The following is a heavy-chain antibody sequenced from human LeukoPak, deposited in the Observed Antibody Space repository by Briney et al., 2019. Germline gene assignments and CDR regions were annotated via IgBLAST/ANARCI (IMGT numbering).Heavy chain of an antibody. CDR2: IKGDGSSI. D-gene: IGHD6-13*01. J-gene: IGHJ4*02. V-gene: IGHV3-74*01. Sequence: GGSLRLSCAASGFTFSSCSMHWVRQAPGKGLVWVSRIKGDGSSISYADSVKGRFTIFRDNAKNTLFLQMDSLRAEDTAVYYCVRGAIAAAGIDYWGQGTLVTVSS. CDR3: VRGAIAAAGIDY. CDR1: GFTFSSCS.